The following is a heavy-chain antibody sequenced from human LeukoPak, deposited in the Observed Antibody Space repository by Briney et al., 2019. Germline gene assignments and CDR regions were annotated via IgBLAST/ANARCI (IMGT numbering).Heavy chain of an antibody. D-gene: IGHD5-12*01. CDR3: AKDIGRPEYSGYEY. CDR2: ISWDGGST. J-gene: IGHJ4*02. CDR1: GFTFDDYA. Sequence: GGSLRPSCAASGFTFDDYAMHWVRHAPGKGLEWVSLISWDGGSTYYADSVKGRFTISRDNSKNSLYLQMNSQRAEDTALYYCAKDIGRPEYSGYEYWGQGTLVTVSS. V-gene: IGHV3-43D*04.